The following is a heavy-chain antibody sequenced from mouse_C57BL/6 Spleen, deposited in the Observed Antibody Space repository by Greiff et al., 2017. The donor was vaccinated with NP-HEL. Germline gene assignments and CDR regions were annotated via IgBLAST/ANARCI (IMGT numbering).Heavy chain of an antibody. Sequence: EVMLVESGGGLVQPKGSLKLSCAASGFSFNTYAMNWVRQAPGKGLEWVARIRSKSNNYATYYADSVKDRFTISRDDSESMLYLQMNNLKTEDTAMYYCVSSTVVATRAMDYWGQGTSVTVSS. V-gene: IGHV10-1*01. CDR2: IRSKSNNYAT. CDR3: VSSTVVATRAMDY. J-gene: IGHJ4*01. CDR1: GFSFNTYA. D-gene: IGHD1-1*01.